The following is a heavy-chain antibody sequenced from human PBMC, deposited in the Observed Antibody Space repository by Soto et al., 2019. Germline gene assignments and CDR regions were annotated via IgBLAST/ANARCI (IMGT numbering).Heavy chain of an antibody. CDR1: GGSISSYY. Sequence: PSETLSLTCTVSGGSISSYYWSWIRQPPGKGLEWIGYIYYSGSTNYNPSLKSRVTISVDTSKNQFSLKLSSVTAADTAVYYCARAFMITFGGVIVPGAFDIWGQGTMVTVSS. CDR3: ARAFMITFGGVIVPGAFDI. D-gene: IGHD3-16*02. J-gene: IGHJ3*02. CDR2: IYYSGST. V-gene: IGHV4-59*01.